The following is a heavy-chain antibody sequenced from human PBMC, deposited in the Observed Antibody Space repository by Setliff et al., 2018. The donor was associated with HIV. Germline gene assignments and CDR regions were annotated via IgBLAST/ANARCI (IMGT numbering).Heavy chain of an antibody. J-gene: IGHJ4*02. CDR2: VYHTGST. CDR1: GVSISDNNW. Sequence: SETLSLTCDVSGVSISDNNWWSWVRQPPGRGLEWIGEVYHTGSTYYSPSLNSRFTISVDTSKNQFSLKLRSVTAADTAVYYCARQPLYNDYDWRSYYFDYWGQGSLVTVSS. D-gene: IGHD5-12*01. V-gene: IGHV4-4*02. CDR3: ARQPLYNDYDWRSYYFDY.